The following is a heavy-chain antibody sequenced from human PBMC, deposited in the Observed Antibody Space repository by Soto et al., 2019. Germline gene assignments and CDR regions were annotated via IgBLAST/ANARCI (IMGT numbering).Heavy chain of an antibody. D-gene: IGHD3-3*01. Sequence: SETLSLTCTVSGGSISSYYWSWIRQPPGKGLEWIGYIYYSGSTNYNPSLKSRVTISVDTSKNQFSLKLSSVTAADTAVYYCARHAPPKNYDFWSGYPHYYYYMDVWGKGTTVTVSS. CDR2: IYYSGST. J-gene: IGHJ6*03. CDR1: GGSISSYY. V-gene: IGHV4-59*08. CDR3: ARHAPPKNYDFWSGYPHYYYYMDV.